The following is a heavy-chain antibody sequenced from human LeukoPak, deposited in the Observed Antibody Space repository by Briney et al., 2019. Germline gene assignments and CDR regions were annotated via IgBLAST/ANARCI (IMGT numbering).Heavy chain of an antibody. CDR2: INHSGST. V-gene: IGHV4-34*01. Sequence: PSETLSLTCAVYGGSFSGYYWSWIRQPPGKGLEWIGEINHSGSTNYNPSLKSRVTISVDTSKNQFSLKLSSVTAADTAVYYCAGVVRGEQQLPGDWFDPWGQGTLVTVSS. CDR3: AGVVRGEQQLPGDWFDP. CDR1: GGSFSGYY. J-gene: IGHJ5*02. D-gene: IGHD6-13*01.